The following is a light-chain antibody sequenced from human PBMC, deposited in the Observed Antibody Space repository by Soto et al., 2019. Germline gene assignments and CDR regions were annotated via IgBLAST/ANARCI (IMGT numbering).Light chain of an antibody. CDR2: GAS. CDR1: QSVSSN. Sequence: EIVMTQSPATLSVSPGERATLSCRASQSVSSNLAWYQQKPGQAPRLLIYGASTRATGIPARFSGSGSGTEFTLTISSLQSEDFAVYYCQQYNNWPPPLTVGGGTKLEIK. J-gene: IGKJ4*01. CDR3: QQYNNWPPPLT. V-gene: IGKV3-15*01.